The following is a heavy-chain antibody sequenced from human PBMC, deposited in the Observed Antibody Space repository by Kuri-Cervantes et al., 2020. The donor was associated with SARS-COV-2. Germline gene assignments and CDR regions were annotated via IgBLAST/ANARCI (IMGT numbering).Heavy chain of an antibody. Sequence: GGSLRLSCAASGFTFSSYSMNWVRQAPGKGLEWVSSISSSSSYIYYADSVKGRFTISRDNSKNTLYLQMGSLRAEDMAVYYCARGSGVVPAAPTFYFDYWGQGTLVTVSS. CDR2: ISSSSSYI. CDR3: ARGSGVVPAAPTFYFDY. V-gene: IGHV3-21*01. D-gene: IGHD2-2*01. CDR1: GFTFSSYS. J-gene: IGHJ4*02.